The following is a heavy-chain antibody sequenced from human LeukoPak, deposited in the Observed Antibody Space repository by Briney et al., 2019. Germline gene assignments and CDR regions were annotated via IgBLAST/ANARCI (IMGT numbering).Heavy chain of an antibody. Sequence: NPGGSLRLSCAASGFTFSNYAMSWVRQAAGKGLEWVSAISGSGVSTYYADSVKGRFTISRDNSKNTLYLQMNGLRAEDTAVYYCAKDPRGYYYGMDVWGKGTTVTVSS. CDR1: GFTFSNYA. CDR3: AKDPRGYYYGMDV. D-gene: IGHD3-10*01. V-gene: IGHV3-23*01. CDR2: ISGSGVST. J-gene: IGHJ6*04.